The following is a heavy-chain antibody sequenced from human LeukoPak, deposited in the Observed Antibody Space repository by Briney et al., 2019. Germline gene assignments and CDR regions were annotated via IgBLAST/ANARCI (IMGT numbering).Heavy chain of an antibody. Sequence: SETLSLTCAVYGGSYSFSDYHWTWIRQPPGKGLEWIGEVNPSGSANYNPSLKSRFTISAHTSKNQVSLTLSSVTAADTAVYYCARRVGFYYYMDVWGKGTPVTVSS. CDR1: GGSYSFSDYH. CDR2: VNPSGSA. D-gene: IGHD5-12*01. CDR3: ARRVGFYYYMDV. J-gene: IGHJ6*03. V-gene: IGHV4-34*01.